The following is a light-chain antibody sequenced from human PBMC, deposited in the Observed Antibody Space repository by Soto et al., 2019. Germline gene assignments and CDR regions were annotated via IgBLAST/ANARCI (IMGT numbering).Light chain of an antibody. V-gene: IGKV3-20*01. J-gene: IGKJ3*01. CDR1: QSVSSSY. CDR3: QQGFT. Sequence: EIVLTQSPGTLSLSPGERATLSCRASQSVSSSYLAWYQQKPGQAPRLLIYDASSRATGIPDRFSGSGSGTDFTLTINRLEPEDFAVYYCQQGFTFGPGTKVDIK. CDR2: DAS.